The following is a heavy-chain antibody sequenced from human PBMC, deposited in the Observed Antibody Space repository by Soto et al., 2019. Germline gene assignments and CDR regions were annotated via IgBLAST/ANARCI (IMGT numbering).Heavy chain of an antibody. D-gene: IGHD3-9*01. Sequence: QVQLVESGGGVVQPGRSLRLSCAASGFTFSSYAMHWVRQAPGKGLEWVAVISYDGSNKYYADSVKGRFTISRDNSKNTLYLQMNSLRAEDTAVYYCARDSTHYDILTGPDFDYWGQGTLVTVSS. J-gene: IGHJ4*02. CDR2: ISYDGSNK. V-gene: IGHV3-30-3*01. CDR1: GFTFSSYA. CDR3: ARDSTHYDILTGPDFDY.